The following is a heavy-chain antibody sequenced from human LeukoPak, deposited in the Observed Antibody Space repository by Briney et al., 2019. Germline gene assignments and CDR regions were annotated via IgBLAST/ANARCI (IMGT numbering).Heavy chain of an antibody. CDR3: ARDQGQQLVPIYYYYYMDV. J-gene: IGHJ6*03. D-gene: IGHD6-13*01. CDR2: INPSGGST. Sequence: GASVKVSCKASGYTFTSYYMHWVRQAPGQGLEWMGIINPSGGSTSYAQKFQGRVTMTRDTSTSTVYMELSSLRSEDTAVYYCARDQGQQLVPIYYYYYMDVWGKGTTVTVSS. V-gene: IGHV1-46*01. CDR1: GYTFTSYY.